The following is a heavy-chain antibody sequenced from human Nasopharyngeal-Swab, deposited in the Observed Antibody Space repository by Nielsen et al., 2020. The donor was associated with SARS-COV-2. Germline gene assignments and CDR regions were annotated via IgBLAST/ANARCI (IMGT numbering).Heavy chain of an antibody. J-gene: IGHJ6*02. D-gene: IGHD3-3*01. CDR3: ASARYDFWSGYPPLSDYYYGMDV. Sequence: GESLKISCAASGFTFSSYAMHWVRQAPGKGLEWVAVISYDGSNKYYADSVKGRFTISRDNSKNTLYLQMNSLRAEDTAVYYCASARYDFWSGYPPLSDYYYGMDVWGQGTTVTVSS. CDR1: GFTFSSYA. V-gene: IGHV3-30-3*01. CDR2: ISYDGSNK.